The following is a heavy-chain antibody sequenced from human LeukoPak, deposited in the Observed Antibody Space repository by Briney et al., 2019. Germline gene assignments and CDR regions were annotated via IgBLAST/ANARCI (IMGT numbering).Heavy chain of an antibody. Sequence: PGGSLRLSCAASGFTFSSFWMSWVRQAPGKGLEWVANIKQDGSEKNYVDSVKGRFTISRDNAKNSLYLQMNSLRAEDTAVYYCASMEGSYYGSGSYLDYWGKGTLVTVSS. J-gene: IGHJ4*02. D-gene: IGHD3-10*01. CDR2: IKQDGSEK. CDR1: GFTFSSFW. CDR3: ASMEGSYYGSGSYLDY. V-gene: IGHV3-7*03.